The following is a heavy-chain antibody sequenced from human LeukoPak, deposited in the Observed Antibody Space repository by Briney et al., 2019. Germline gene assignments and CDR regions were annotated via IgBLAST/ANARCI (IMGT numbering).Heavy chain of an antibody. D-gene: IGHD2-2*02. CDR1: GFTFSSYA. V-gene: IGHV3-23*01. J-gene: IGHJ5*02. Sequence: GGSLRLYCAASGFTFSSYAMSWVRQAPGQGLKWVSAISGSGGSTYYADSVKGRFTISRDNSKNTLYLQMNSLRAEDTAVYYCANPIRYCSSTSCYSHPIIWFDPWGQGTLVTVSS. CDR2: ISGSGGST. CDR3: ANPIRYCSSTSCYSHPIIWFDP.